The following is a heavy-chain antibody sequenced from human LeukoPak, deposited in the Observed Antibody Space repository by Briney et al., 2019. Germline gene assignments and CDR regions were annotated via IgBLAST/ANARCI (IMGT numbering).Heavy chain of an antibody. V-gene: IGHV3-30*18. J-gene: IGHJ4*02. CDR3: AKSSGFGGLFDS. CDR1: GFDFXNYX. CDR2: MSKDGSKT. Sequence: PGGSLRLSCLASGFDFXNYXXXWVRXAXXXXXXXVALMSKDGSKTYYADSVKGRFTISRDISKNTLFLQLNSLRAEDTALYFCAKSSGFGGLFDSWGQGTRVIVSS. D-gene: IGHD3-10*01.